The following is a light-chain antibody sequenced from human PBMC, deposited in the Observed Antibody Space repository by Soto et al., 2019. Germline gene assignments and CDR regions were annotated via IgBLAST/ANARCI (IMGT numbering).Light chain of an antibody. J-gene: IGKJ1*01. CDR2: AAS. CDR3: QQRYSTPRT. Sequence: IQMTQSPSSLSASVGDRVTITCRASQTISSFLNWYQQKPGKAPKLLIYAASNLRSGVPSRFSGSGSGTEFTLTISRLQPEDFATYYCQQRYSTPRTFGQGTKVEIK. V-gene: IGKV1-39*01. CDR1: QTISSF.